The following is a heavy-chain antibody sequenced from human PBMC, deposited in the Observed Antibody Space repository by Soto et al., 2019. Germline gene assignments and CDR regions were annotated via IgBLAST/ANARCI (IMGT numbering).Heavy chain of an antibody. J-gene: IGHJ4*02. CDR2: IVVDSGNT. CDR3: AAANNTSPFDY. Sequence: SVKVSCKASGFTFADSAVQWVRQARGQRLEWIGRIVVDSGNTKYAQKFPERVTITWDXXXXTXYXEXSXXXSEDTAVYYCAAANNTSPFDYWGQGTLVSGSA. V-gene: IGHV1-58*01. CDR1: GFTFADSA. D-gene: IGHD1-26*01.